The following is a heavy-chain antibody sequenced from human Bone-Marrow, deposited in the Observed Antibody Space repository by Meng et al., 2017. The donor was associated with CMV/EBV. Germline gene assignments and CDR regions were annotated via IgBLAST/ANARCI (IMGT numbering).Heavy chain of an antibody. V-gene: IGHV1-2*02. CDR3: ARDGGCSSTSCFQRHYYYYYGMDV. CDR1: GYTFTSYY. CDR2: INPNSGGT. D-gene: IGHD2-2*01. J-gene: IGHJ6*02. Sequence: ASVKVSCKASGYTFTSYYMHWVRQAPGQGLEWMGWINPNSGGTNYAQKFQGRVTMTRDTSISTAYMELSRLRSDDTAVYYCARDGGCSSTSCFQRHYYYYYGMDVWGQGTTVTVSS.